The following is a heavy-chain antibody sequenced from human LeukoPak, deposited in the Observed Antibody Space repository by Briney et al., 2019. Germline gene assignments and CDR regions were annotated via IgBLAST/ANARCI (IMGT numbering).Heavy chain of an antibody. CDR1: GYTFTSYD. D-gene: IGHD3-10*01. Sequence: ASVKVSCKASGYTFTSYDINWVRQATGQGLEWMGWMNPNSGNTGYAQKFQGRVTMTRNTSISTAYMELSSLRSEDTAVYYCARGEITMVRGVIGRFYGMDVWGQGTTVTVSS. CDR3: ARGEITMVRGVIGRFYGMDV. V-gene: IGHV1-8*02. CDR2: MNPNSGNT. J-gene: IGHJ6*02.